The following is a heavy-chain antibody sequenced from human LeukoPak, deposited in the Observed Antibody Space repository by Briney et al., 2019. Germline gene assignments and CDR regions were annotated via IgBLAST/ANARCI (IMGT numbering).Heavy chain of an antibody. CDR2: IYYSGST. Sequence: SETLSLTCTVSGGSISSSSYYWGWIRQPPGKGLEWIGSIYYSGSTYYNPSLKSRVTISVDTSKNQFSLKLSSVTAADTAVYYCARRRQTAGHNWGFDYWGQGTLVTVSS. CDR1: GGSISSSSYY. J-gene: IGHJ4*02. D-gene: IGHD1-1*01. CDR3: ARRRQTAGHNWGFDY. V-gene: IGHV4-39*07.